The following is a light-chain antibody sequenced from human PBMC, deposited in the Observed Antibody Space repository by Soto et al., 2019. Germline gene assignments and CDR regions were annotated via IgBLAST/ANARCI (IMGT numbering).Light chain of an antibody. CDR2: GAS. J-gene: IGKJ2*01. CDR1: QSVRSTY. V-gene: IGKV3-20*01. Sequence: EIVLTQSPGTLSLSPGERATLSCRASQSVRSTYLAWYQQKPGQAPRLIIYGASSRATGIPDRFSGSGSGTDFTLTISRLEPEDFAVYYCQQYNNWPYTFGQGTKLEIK. CDR3: QQYNNWPYT.